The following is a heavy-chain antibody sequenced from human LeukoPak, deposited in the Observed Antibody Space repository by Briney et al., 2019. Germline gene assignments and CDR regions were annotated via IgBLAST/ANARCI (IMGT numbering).Heavy chain of an antibody. CDR1: GFTFSNYG. CDR3: ARDSGDRYSSPCAFDI. V-gene: IGHV3-23*01. Sequence: GGSLRLSCAASGFTFSNYGINWVRQAPGKGLEWVSGISGSGGTTYYADSVKGRFTISRDNAKNSLYLQMNSVRAEDTAVYYCARDSGDRYSSPCAFDIWGQGTMVTVSS. CDR2: ISGSGGTT. J-gene: IGHJ3*02. D-gene: IGHD2-21*02.